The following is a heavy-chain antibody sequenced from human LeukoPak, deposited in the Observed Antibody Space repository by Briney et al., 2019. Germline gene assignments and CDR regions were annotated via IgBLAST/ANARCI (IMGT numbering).Heavy chain of an antibody. J-gene: IGHJ3*02. V-gene: IGHV3-21*04. CDR3: AKGSGSGSYYILHDAFDI. CDR2: ISSSSSYI. Sequence: PGGSLRLSCAASGFTFSSYSMNWVRQAPGKGLEWVSSISSSSSYIYYADSVKGRFTISRDNAKNSLYLQMNSLRAEDTAVYYCAKGSGSGSYYILHDAFDIWGQGTMVTVSS. CDR1: GFTFSSYS. D-gene: IGHD3-10*01.